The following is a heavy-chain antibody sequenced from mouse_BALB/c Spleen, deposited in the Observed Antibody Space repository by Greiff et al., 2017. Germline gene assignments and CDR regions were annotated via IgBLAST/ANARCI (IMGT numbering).Heavy chain of an antibody. D-gene: IGHD2-1*01. CDR2: ISSGGST. CDR3: ARRDYGNYVDYFDY. V-gene: IGHV5-6-5*01. Sequence: VESGGGLVKPGGSLKLSCAASGFTFSSYAMSWVRQTPEKRLEWVASISSGGSTYYPDSVKGRFTISRDNARNILYLQMSSLRSEDTAMYYCARRDYGNYVDYFDYWGQGTTLTVSS. CDR1: GFTFSSYA. J-gene: IGHJ2*01.